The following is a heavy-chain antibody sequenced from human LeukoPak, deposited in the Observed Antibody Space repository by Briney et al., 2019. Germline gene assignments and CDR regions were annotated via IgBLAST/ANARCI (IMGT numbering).Heavy chain of an antibody. CDR1: GYTFTSYG. Sequence: ASVKVSCKASGYTFTSYGISWVRQAPGQGLEWMGWISAYNGNTNYAQKLQGRVTMTRDMSTSTVYMELSSLRSEDTAVYYCARGWNYDSSGYYSGFDYWGQGTLVTVSS. CDR2: ISAYNGNT. V-gene: IGHV1-18*01. CDR3: ARGWNYDSSGYYSGFDY. J-gene: IGHJ4*02. D-gene: IGHD3-22*01.